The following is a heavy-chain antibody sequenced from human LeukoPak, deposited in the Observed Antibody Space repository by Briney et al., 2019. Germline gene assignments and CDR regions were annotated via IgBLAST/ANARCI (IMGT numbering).Heavy chain of an antibody. CDR3: ARSLVGGWFDP. D-gene: IGHD2-2*01. Sequence: RTSETLSLTCTVSGGSISSYYWSWIRQPPGKGLEWIGYIYYSGSTNYNPSLKSRVTISVDTSKNQFSLKLSSVTAADTAVYYCARSLVGGWFDPWGRGTLVTVSS. CDR2: IYYSGST. V-gene: IGHV4-59*08. CDR1: GGSISSYY. J-gene: IGHJ5*02.